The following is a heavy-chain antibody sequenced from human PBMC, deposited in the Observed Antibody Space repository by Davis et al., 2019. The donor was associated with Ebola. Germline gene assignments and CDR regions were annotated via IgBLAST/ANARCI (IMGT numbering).Heavy chain of an antibody. CDR3: ARYVAGAGFMDN. Sequence: GESLKISCVASGFTFSNYGMHWVRQAPGKGLEWVAVMWSDGSNKQYPDSVKGRFTISGDNSKNTLYLEMNSLRTEDTAVYYCARYVAGAGFMDNWGQGTLVTVSS. J-gene: IGHJ4*02. CDR1: GFTFSNYG. V-gene: IGHV3-33*01. D-gene: IGHD1-26*01. CDR2: MWSDGSNK.